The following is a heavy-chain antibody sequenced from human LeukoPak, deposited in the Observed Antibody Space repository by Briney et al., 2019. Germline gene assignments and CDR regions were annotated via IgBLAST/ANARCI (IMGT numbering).Heavy chain of an antibody. Sequence: SETLSLTCTVSGGSISSGDYYWSWIRQPPGKGLEWIGYIYYSESTYYNPSLKSRVTISVDTSKNQFSLKLSSVTAADTAVYYCARKTMIVVVNWFDPWGQGTLVTVSS. CDR3: ARKTMIVVVNWFDP. J-gene: IGHJ5*02. V-gene: IGHV4-30-4*01. CDR2: IYYSEST. D-gene: IGHD3-22*01. CDR1: GGSISSGDYY.